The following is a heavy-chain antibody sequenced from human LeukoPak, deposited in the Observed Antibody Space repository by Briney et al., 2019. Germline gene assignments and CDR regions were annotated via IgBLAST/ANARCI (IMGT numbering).Heavy chain of an antibody. J-gene: IGHJ4*02. V-gene: IGHV3-21*01. Sequence: GRSLRLSCAASGFIFDDYAMHWVRQGPGKGLEWVSSISSGSSFKYYADSVKGRFTISRDNAKNSLYLQMSSLRAEDTAVYYCASEYQQPLDYWGQGALVTVSS. CDR1: GFIFDDYA. D-gene: IGHD2-2*01. CDR2: ISSGSSFK. CDR3: ASEYQQPLDY.